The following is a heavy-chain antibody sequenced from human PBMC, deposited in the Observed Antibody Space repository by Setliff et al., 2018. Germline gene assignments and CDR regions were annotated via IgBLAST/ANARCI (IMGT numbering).Heavy chain of an antibody. Sequence: SEILSLTCTVSGGSISTTLYFWGWIRQPPGKGLEWIGSIFYNGITHYNPSLKGRLTISVDTAQNQFSLRLTSVTAADTAVYYCARTGTYRYFDYWGQGALVTVSS. CDR2: IFYNGIT. J-gene: IGHJ4*02. V-gene: IGHV4-39*01. CDR1: GGSISTTLYF. CDR3: ARTGTYRYFDY. D-gene: IGHD1-1*01.